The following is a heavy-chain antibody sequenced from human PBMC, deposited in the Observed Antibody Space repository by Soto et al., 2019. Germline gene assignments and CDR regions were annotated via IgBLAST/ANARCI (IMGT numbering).Heavy chain of an antibody. CDR1: GFTFGDYA. CDR3: TRSRMAGIFDY. D-gene: IGHD6-19*01. J-gene: IGHJ4*02. Sequence: PGGSLRLSCTASGFTFGDYAMSWVRQAPGKGLEWVGFIRSKAYGGTTEYAASVKGRFTISRDDSKSIAYLQMNSLKTEDTAVYYCTRSRMAGIFDYWGQGTLVTVSS. V-gene: IGHV3-49*04. CDR2: IRSKAYGGTT.